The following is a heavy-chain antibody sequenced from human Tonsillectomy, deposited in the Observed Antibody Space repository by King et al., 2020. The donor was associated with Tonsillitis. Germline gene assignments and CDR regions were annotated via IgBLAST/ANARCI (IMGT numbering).Heavy chain of an antibody. CDR1: GGSISSYY. CDR2: IYYSGST. V-gene: IGHV4-59*01. Sequence: VQLQESGPGLVKPSETLSLTCTVSGGSISSYYWSWIRQPPGKGLEWIGYIYYSGSTNYNPSLKSRVTISVDTSKNQFSLKLSSVTAADTAVYYCARDCGYFDWLFAGMDVWGQGTTVTVSS. CDR3: ARDCGYFDWLFAGMDV. D-gene: IGHD3-9*01. J-gene: IGHJ6*02.